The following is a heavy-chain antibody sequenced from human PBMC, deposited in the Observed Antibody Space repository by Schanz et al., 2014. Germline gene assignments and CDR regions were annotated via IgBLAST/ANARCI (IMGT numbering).Heavy chain of an antibody. V-gene: IGHV1-18*04. CDR1: GYTFPSYG. CDR2: INVYNGDT. CDR3: ARDYYDILTGYPYDTFDI. J-gene: IGHJ3*02. D-gene: IGHD3-9*01. Sequence: QVQLVQSGSEVKKPGASVKVSCKASGYTFPSYGISWVRQAPGQGLEWMGWINVYNGDTKFAKTFQDRVTLTTDTSTSTAYMELRRLRSDDTAVYYCARDYYDILTGYPYDTFDIWGQGTMVTVSS.